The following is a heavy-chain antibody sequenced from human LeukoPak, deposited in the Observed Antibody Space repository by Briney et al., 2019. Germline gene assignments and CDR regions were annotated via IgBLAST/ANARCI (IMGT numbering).Heavy chain of an antibody. CDR3: AKHSGSSGWYNDF. V-gene: IGHV3-23*01. CDR1: GFTFSRYA. J-gene: IGHJ4*02. CDR2: ISSNGGGT. Sequence: GGSLRLSCAASGFTFSRYAMPWLRQAPGKGLEWVSGISSNGGGTYYADSVKGRFTISRDNSKNTLYLQMNSLRADDTAVYYCAKHSGSSGWYNDFWGQGTLVTVSS. D-gene: IGHD6-19*01.